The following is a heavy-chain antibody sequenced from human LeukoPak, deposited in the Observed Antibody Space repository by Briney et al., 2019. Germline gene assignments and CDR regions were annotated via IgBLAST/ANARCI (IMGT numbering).Heavy chain of an antibody. CDR2: IKQDGSEK. CDR1: GFTFSYFW. D-gene: IGHD3-3*01. J-gene: IGHJ5*02. Sequence: GGSLRLSCAASGFTFSYFWMSWVRQAPGKGLEWVANIKQDGSEKYYVDSVSGRFIISRDNAKNSLYLQMNSLRAEDTAVYYCARAEYRDYDFWSGYSQYNWFDPWGQGTLVTVSS. CDR3: ARAEYRDYDFWSGYSQYNWFDP. V-gene: IGHV3-7*01.